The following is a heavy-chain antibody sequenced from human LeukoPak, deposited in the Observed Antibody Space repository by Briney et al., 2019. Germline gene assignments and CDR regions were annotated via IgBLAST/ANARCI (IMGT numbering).Heavy chain of an antibody. Sequence: GGSLRLSCAASGFTFSSYTMTWVRQAPGKGLEWVSGINSNGDEIYYADSVRGRFTISRDNSNNALYLQMDSLRAEDTAVYYCANWIGSSSRDYWGQGTLVTVSS. V-gene: IGHV3-23*01. D-gene: IGHD6-6*01. CDR2: INSNGDEI. CDR1: GFTFSSYT. CDR3: ANWIGSSSRDY. J-gene: IGHJ4*02.